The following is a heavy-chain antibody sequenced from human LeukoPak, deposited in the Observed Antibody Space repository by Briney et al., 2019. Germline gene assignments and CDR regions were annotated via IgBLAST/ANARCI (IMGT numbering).Heavy chain of an antibody. CDR2: INHSGST. Sequence: PSETLSLTCAVYGGSFSGYYWSWIRQPPGKGLEWIGEINHSGSTNYNPSLKSRVTISVDTSKNQFSLKLSSVTAADTAVYYCARVVTIFFDGGRGPLVTVSS. J-gene: IGHJ4*02. CDR3: ARVVTIFFD. CDR1: GGSFSGYY. V-gene: IGHV4-34*01. D-gene: IGHD3-3*01.